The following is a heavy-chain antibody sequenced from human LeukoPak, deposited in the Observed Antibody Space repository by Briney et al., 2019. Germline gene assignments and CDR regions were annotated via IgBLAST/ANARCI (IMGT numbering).Heavy chain of an antibody. CDR1: GGSISSYY. V-gene: IGHV4-4*07. CDR3: ARGAFDSFDY. J-gene: IGHJ4*02. CDR2: IYTSGST. Sequence: SETLSLTXTVSGGSISSYYWNWIRQPAGKGLEWIGHIYTSGSTNYNPSLKSRVTMSVDTSKNQFSLKLSSVTAADTAVYYCARGAFDSFDYWGQGTLVTVSS. D-gene: IGHD1-26*01.